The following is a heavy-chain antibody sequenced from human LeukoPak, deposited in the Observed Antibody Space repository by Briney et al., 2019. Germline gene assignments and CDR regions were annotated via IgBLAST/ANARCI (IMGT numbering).Heavy chain of an antibody. D-gene: IGHD1-7*01. J-gene: IGHJ4*02. CDR3: ARVFNWNYGRYYFDY. Sequence: SVKVPCKASGGTFSSYAISWVRQAPGQGLEWMGGIIPIFGTANYAQKFQGRVTITADESTSTAYMELSSLRSEDTAVYYCARVFNWNYGRYYFDYWGQGTLVTVSS. CDR1: GGTFSSYA. CDR2: IIPIFGTA. V-gene: IGHV1-69*13.